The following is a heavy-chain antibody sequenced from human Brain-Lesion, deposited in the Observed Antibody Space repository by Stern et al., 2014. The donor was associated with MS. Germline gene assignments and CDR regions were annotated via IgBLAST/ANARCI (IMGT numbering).Heavy chain of an antibody. CDR2: IYYSGFT. V-gene: IGHV4-39*01. CDR3: ARHDSVPRPSQLYSARDRGPGYFDY. CDR1: GGSISSSTYY. D-gene: IGHD1-26*01. Sequence: VQLLQSGPGLVKPSETLSLTCTVSGGSISSSTYYWAWIRQPPGKGLEWLGNIYYSGFTYYNPSLKSRVTISVDMSKNQFSLKLSSVTAADTAIYYCARHDSVPRPSQLYSARDRGPGYFDYWGQGTLVTVSS. J-gene: IGHJ4*02.